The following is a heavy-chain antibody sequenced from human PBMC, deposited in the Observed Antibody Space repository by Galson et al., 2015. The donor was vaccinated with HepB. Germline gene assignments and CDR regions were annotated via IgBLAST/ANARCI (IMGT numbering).Heavy chain of an antibody. CDR1: KFTFSIYD. D-gene: IGHD2-8*01. J-gene: IGHJ6*02. Sequence: SLRLSCAASKFTFSIYDMHWVRQVTGKGLEWVSAVSPPGDPYYADSVKGRFTISREDAKNSVYLQMNNLRAGDTALYYCAREIRTPTGVGDGMDVWGQGTTVTVSS. CDR2: VSPPGDP. V-gene: IGHV3-13*05. CDR3: AREIRTPTGVGDGMDV.